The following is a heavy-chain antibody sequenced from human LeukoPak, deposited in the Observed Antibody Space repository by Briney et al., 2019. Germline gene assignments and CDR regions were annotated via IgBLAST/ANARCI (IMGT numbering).Heavy chain of an antibody. V-gene: IGHV1-2*06. CDR1: GYTFTGYY. CDR2: INPNSGGT. J-gene: IGHJ4*02. CDR3: ARGPLYYYDSSGYPY. D-gene: IGHD3-22*01. Sequence: ASVKVSCKXSGYTFTGYYMHWVRQAPGQGLERMGRINPNSGGTNYAQKFQGRVTMTRDTSISTAYMELSRLRSDDTAVYYCARGPLYYYDSSGYPYWGQGTLVTVSS.